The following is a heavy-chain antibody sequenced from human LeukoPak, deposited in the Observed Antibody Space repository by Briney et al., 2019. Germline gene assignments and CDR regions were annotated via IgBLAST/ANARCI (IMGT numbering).Heavy chain of an antibody. CDR3: ARSFTNGYCSGPSCPDY. CDR2: MNPDSGNT. Sequence: ASVKVSCKASGYTFTSYDINWVRQATGQGLEWMGWMNPDSGNTGYAQKFQGRVTMTRDTSISTAYMELSSLRSEDTAVYYCARSFTNGYCSGPSCPDYWGQGTLVTVSS. J-gene: IGHJ4*02. D-gene: IGHD2-2*03. CDR1: GYTFTSYD. V-gene: IGHV1-8*01.